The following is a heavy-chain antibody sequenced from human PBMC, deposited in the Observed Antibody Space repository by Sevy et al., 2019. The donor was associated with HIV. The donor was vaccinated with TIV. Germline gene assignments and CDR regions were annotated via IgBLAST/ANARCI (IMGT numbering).Heavy chain of an antibody. V-gene: IGHV4-59*01. Sequence: ETLSLTCTVSGGSISSYYWSWIRQPPGKGLEWIGYIYYSGSANYNPSLKGRVTISVDTSKNQFSLKLSSVTAAATAVYYCARGGPDGLAYYYYMDVWGKGTTVTVSS. CDR3: ARGGPDGLAYYYYMDV. CDR1: GGSISSYY. J-gene: IGHJ6*03. CDR2: IYYSGSA.